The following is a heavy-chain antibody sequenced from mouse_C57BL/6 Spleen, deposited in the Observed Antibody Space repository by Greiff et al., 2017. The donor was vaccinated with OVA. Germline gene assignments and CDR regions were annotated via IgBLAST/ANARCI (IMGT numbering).Heavy chain of an antibody. J-gene: IGHJ3*01. Sequence: QVQLQQPGAELVRPGSSVKLSCKASGYTFTSYWMHWVKQRPIQGLEWIGNIDPSDSETHYNQKFKDKATLTVDKSSSTAYMQLSSLTSEDSAVYYCAGEMDSNYVGAYWGQGTLVTVSA. D-gene: IGHD2-5*01. CDR2: IDPSDSET. V-gene: IGHV1-52*01. CDR1: GYTFTSYW. CDR3: AGEMDSNYVGAY.